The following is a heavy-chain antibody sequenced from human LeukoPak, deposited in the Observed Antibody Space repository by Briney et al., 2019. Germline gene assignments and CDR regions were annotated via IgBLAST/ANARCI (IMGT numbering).Heavy chain of an antibody. CDR2: ISGTGGST. Sequence: GGSLRLSCAASGFTFSSYAMSWVRQAPGKGLEWVSTISGTGGSTYYADSVKGQFTISRDNSKNTLYLQMNSLRAEDTAVYYCARLDGYGIDPWGQGTLVTVSS. J-gene: IGHJ5*02. V-gene: IGHV3-23*01. D-gene: IGHD5-12*01. CDR3: ARLDGYGIDP. CDR1: GFTFSSYA.